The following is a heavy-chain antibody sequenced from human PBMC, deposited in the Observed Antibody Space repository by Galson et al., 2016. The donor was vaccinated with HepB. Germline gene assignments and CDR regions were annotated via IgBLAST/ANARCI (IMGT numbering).Heavy chain of an antibody. CDR1: GFTFSAYV. J-gene: IGHJ6*03. V-gene: IGHV3-23*01. Sequence: SLRLSCAAPGFTFSAYVMTWARQVPGKGLAWVSRISSSGSSTCYAVSVKGRFTISRDNANNTLFLQMNSLTAEDTAIYYCAKAKTRGGFGNYNYMDFWGKGTTVTVSS. D-gene: IGHD3-16*01. CDR3: AKAKTRGGFGNYNYMDF. CDR2: ISSSGSST.